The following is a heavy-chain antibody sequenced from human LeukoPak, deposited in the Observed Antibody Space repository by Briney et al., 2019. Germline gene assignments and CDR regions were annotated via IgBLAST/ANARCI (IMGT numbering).Heavy chain of an antibody. Sequence: ASVKVSCKASGYTFTSYAMNWVRQAPGQGLEWMGWINTNTGNPTYAQGFTGRFVFSLDTSVSTAYLQISSLKAEDTAVYYCAREHHHVVAAAGTPIPFDYWGQGTLVTVSS. J-gene: IGHJ4*02. V-gene: IGHV7-4-1*02. CDR3: AREHHHVVAAAGTPIPFDY. CDR1: GYTFTSYA. D-gene: IGHD6-13*01. CDR2: INTNTGNP.